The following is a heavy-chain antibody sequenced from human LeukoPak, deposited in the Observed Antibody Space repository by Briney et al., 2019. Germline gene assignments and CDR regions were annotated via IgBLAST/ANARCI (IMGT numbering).Heavy chain of an antibody. J-gene: IGHJ3*02. D-gene: IGHD2-21*02. CDR2: INPGDSDT. Sequence: GESLKISCKGSGYIFTNYWIGWVRQMPGKGLEWMGIINPGDSDTRYSPSFEGQVTMSADKAISTAYLQWSSLKASDTAMYYCARRIIVTATSTDAFDMWGQGTMVTVSS. V-gene: IGHV5-51*01. CDR1: GYIFTNYW. CDR3: ARRIIVTATSTDAFDM.